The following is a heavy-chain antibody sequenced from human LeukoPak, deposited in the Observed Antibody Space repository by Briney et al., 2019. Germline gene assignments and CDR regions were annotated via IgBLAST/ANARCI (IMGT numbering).Heavy chain of an antibody. CDR3: ARAGTAKYYYYGMDV. CDR2: IYYSGST. V-gene: IGHV4-59*01. D-gene: IGHD2-21*02. J-gene: IGHJ6*02. CDR1: GGSISSYY. Sequence: SETLSLTCTVSGGSISSYYWSWIRQPPGKGLEWIGYIYYSGSTNYNPSLKSRVTISVDTSRNQFSLKLSSLTAADTAVYYCARAGTAKYYYYGMDVWGQGTTVTVSS.